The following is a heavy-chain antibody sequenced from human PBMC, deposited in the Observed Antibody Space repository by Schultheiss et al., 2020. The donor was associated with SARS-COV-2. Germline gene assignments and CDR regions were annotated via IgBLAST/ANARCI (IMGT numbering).Heavy chain of an antibody. CDR2: IWYDGSNK. Sequence: GGSLRLSCAASGFTFSSYAMHWVRQAPGKGLEWVAVIWYDGSNKYYADSVKGRFTISRDNSKNTLYLQMNSLRAEDTAVYYCAKDLPNIVVVPAATVDYWGQGTLVTVSS. D-gene: IGHD2-2*01. V-gene: IGHV3-30*07. J-gene: IGHJ4*02. CDR1: GFTFSSYA. CDR3: AKDLPNIVVVPAATVDY.